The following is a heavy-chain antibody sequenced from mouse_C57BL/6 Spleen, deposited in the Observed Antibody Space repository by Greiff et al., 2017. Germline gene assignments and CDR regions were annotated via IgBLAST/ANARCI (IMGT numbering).Heavy chain of an antibody. CDR2: ISNGGGST. V-gene: IGHV5-12*03. J-gene: IGHJ4*01. CDR3: TRRAMDY. CDR1: GFTFSDYY. Sequence: EVMLVESGGGLVQPGGSLTLSCAASGFTFSDYYMYLVRQTPEKRLEWVAYISNGGGSTYYPDTVKGRFTISRDNAKNTLYLQMNSLRAEDTGIYYCTRRAMDYWGQGTSVTVSS.